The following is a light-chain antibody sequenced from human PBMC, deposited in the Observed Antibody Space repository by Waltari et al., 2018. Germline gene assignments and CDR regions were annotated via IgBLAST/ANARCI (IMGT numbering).Light chain of an antibody. CDR1: SSDVGSSNF. J-gene: IGLJ7*01. V-gene: IGLV2-11*01. CDR3: CSYAGSYTFV. CDR2: DVV. Sequence: QSALTQPRSVSGSPGQSVTISCSGTSSDVGSSNFVSWYQQHPGNAPKLLIHDVVKRPSGVPDRFSGSKSGNTASLTISGLQTEDESDYYCCSYAGSYTFVFGGGTQLTVL.